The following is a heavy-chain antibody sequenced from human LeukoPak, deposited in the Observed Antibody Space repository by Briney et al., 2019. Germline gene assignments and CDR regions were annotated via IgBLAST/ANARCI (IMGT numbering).Heavy chain of an antibody. CDR2: INHSGST. CDR1: GGSFSGYY. V-gene: IGHV4-34*01. CDR3: ARPEGDTAMPHLIDAFDI. J-gene: IGHJ3*02. Sequence: PSEALSLTCAVYGGSFSGYYWSRIRQPPGKGLEWIGEINHSGSTNYNPSLKSRVTISVDTSKNQFSLKLSSVTAADTAVYYCARPEGDTAMPHLIDAFDIWGQGTMVTVSS. D-gene: IGHD5-18*01.